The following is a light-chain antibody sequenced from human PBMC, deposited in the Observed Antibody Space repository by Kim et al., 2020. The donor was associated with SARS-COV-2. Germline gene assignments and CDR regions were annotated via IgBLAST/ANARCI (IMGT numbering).Light chain of an antibody. Sequence: SVALGQTVRITCQGDSLRSHYASWYRQKPGQAPVLVIYGKTNRPSGIPARFSGSTSGNTASLTITGAQAEDEADYYCNCRDSNHWVFGGGTKLTVL. V-gene: IGLV3-19*01. J-gene: IGLJ3*02. CDR1: SLRSHY. CDR2: GKT. CDR3: NCRDSNHWV.